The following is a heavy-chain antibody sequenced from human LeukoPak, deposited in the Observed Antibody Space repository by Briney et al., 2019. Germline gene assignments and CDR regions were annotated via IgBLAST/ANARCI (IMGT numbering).Heavy chain of an antibody. D-gene: IGHD2-2*01. Sequence: GGSLRLSCAASGFTFSSYSMNWVRQAPGEGLEWVSSISSSSSYIYYADSVKGRFTISRDNAKNSLYLQMNSLRAEDTAVYYCARDRDIVVVPAARNAFDIWGQGTMVTVSS. V-gene: IGHV3-21*01. J-gene: IGHJ3*02. CDR3: ARDRDIVVVPAARNAFDI. CDR1: GFTFSSYS. CDR2: ISSSSSYI.